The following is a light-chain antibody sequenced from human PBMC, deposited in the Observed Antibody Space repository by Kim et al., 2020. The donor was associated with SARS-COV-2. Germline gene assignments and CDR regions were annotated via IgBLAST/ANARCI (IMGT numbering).Light chain of an antibody. CDR1: QGINNY. V-gene: IGKV1-16*01. Sequence: ASVGDRVTITCRASQGINNYLVWFQQKPGKAPKSLIYNAVKLHSGVPSRFSGSGSGTEFTLAISSLQPEDFATDYCQHYLSYPFAFGPGTKVDIK. J-gene: IGKJ3*01. CDR3: QHYLSYPFA. CDR2: NAV.